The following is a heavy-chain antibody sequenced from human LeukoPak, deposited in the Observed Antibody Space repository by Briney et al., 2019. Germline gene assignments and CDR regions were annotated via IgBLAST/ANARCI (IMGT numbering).Heavy chain of an antibody. CDR3: ARDQGEYCGGDCYSTD. Sequence: ASVKVSCKASGYTFTSYYMHWVRQAPGQGLEWMGIINPSGGSTSYAQKFQGRVTMTRDTSTSTVYMELRSLRSDDTAVYYCARDQGEYCGGDCYSTDWGQGTLVTVSS. V-gene: IGHV1-46*01. CDR2: INPSGGST. CDR1: GYTFTSYY. D-gene: IGHD2-21*02. J-gene: IGHJ4*02.